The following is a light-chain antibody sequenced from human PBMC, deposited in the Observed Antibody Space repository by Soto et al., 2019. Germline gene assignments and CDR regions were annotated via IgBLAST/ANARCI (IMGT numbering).Light chain of an antibody. V-gene: IGLV1-47*01. CDR3: AAWDDSLSVVV. J-gene: IGLJ2*01. CDR2: TNN. CDR1: SSNIGSNY. Sequence: QSVLTQPPSASETPGQRVTISCSGSSSNIGSNYVYWYQQLPGTAPNLLIYTNNQRPSGVPDRFSGSTSGTSASLAISGLRSEDEADYFCAAWDDSLSVVVFGGGTKLTVL.